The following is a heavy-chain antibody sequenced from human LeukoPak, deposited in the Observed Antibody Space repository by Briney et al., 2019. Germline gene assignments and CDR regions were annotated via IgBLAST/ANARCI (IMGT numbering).Heavy chain of an antibody. CDR3: ARHLVYYGSGSYYGYYYMDV. J-gene: IGHJ6*03. V-gene: IGHV4-39*01. D-gene: IGHD3-10*01. Sequence: NPSETLSLTCTVSGGSISSSSYYWGWVRQPPGKGLEWIGSIYYSGSTYYNPSLKSRVTISVDTSKNQFSLKLSSVTAADTAVYYCARHLVYYGSGSYYGYYYMDVWGKGTTVTISS. CDR2: IYYSGST. CDR1: GGSISSSSYY.